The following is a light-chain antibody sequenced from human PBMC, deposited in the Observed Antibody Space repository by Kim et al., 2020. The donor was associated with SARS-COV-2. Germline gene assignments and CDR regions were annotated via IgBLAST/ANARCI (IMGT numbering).Light chain of an antibody. J-gene: IGKJ1*01. Sequence: DIVLTQSPGPLSLSPGERATLSCRASQSVSSSYLAWYQQKPGQAPRLLIYDASSRATGIPDRFSGSGSVTDFTLTISRLEPEDIAVYYCQQYGKSPWTFGQGTKVDIK. V-gene: IGKV3-20*01. CDR1: QSVSSSY. CDR2: DAS. CDR3: QQYGKSPWT.